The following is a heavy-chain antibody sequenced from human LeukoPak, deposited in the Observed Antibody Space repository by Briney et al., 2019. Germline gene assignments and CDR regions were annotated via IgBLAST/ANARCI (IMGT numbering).Heavy chain of an antibody. V-gene: IGHV3-9*01. Sequence: GGSLRLSCAASGFTFSSYSMNWVRQAPGKGLEWVSGISWNSGSIGYADSVKGRFTISRDNAKNSLYLQMNSLRAEDTALYYCAKDGSGSYYQGGYYYYFGLDVWGQGTTVTVSS. D-gene: IGHD3-10*01. CDR3: AKDGSGSYYQGGYYYYFGLDV. CDR2: ISWNSGSI. CDR1: GFTFSSYS. J-gene: IGHJ6*02.